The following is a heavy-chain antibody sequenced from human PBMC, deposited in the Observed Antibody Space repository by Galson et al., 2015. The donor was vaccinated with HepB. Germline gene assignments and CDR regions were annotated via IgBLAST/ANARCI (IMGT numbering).Heavy chain of an antibody. J-gene: IGHJ1*01. V-gene: IGHV3-30*04. CDR1: GFTFSSYA. CDR3: ARGGYDSSGYYKH. D-gene: IGHD3-22*01. CDR2: ISYDGSNK. Sequence: SLRLSCAASGFTFSSYAMHWVRQAPGEGLEWVAVISYDGSNKYYADSVKGRFTISRDNSKNTLYLQMNSLRAEDTAVYYCARGGYDSSGYYKHWGQGTLVTVSS.